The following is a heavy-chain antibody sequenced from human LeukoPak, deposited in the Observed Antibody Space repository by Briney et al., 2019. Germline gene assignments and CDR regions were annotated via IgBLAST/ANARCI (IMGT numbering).Heavy chain of an antibody. Sequence: SVKVSCKASGGTFSSYAISWVRQAPGQGLEWMGGITPIFGTANYAQKFQGRVTITADESTSTAYMELSSLRSEDTAVYYCAQIHDYGIIYWGQGTLVTVSS. J-gene: IGHJ4*02. CDR1: GGTFSSYA. V-gene: IGHV1-69*01. CDR3: AQIHDYGIIY. D-gene: IGHD4-17*01. CDR2: ITPIFGTA.